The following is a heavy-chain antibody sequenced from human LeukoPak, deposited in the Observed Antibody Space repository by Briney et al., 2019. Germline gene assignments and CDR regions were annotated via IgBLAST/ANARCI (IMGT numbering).Heavy chain of an antibody. CDR2: ISSSSSYI. D-gene: IGHD3-9*01. CDR1: GFTFSSYS. V-gene: IGHV3-21*01. CDR3: ARDATYYDILTGYSLYYFDY. J-gene: IGHJ4*02. Sequence: GGSLRLSCAASGFTFSSYSMNWVRQAPGKGLEWVSSISSSSSYIYYADSVKGRFTISRDNAKNSLYLQMNSLRAEDTAVYYCARDATYYDILTGYSLYYFDYWGQGTLVTVSS.